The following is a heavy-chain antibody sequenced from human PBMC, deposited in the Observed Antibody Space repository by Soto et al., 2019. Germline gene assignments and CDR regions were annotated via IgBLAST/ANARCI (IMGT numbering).Heavy chain of an antibody. J-gene: IGHJ4*02. D-gene: IGHD4-17*01. Sequence: PSETLSLTCTVSGGSISSGGYYWSWIRQHPGKGLEWIGYIYYSGSTYYNPSLKSRVTISVDTSKNQFSLKLSSVTAADTAVYYCARAHLPAGYYYGDYDYYFDYWGQGTLVTVSS. CDR2: IYYSGST. CDR3: ARAHLPAGYYYGDYDYYFDY. CDR1: GGSISSGGYY. V-gene: IGHV4-31*03.